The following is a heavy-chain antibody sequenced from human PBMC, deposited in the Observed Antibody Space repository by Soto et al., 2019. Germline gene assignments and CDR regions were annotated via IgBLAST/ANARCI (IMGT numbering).Heavy chain of an antibody. D-gene: IGHD3-16*01. J-gene: IGHJ3*02. CDR3: ARLNYGLRAFDI. CDR2: IYYSGST. V-gene: IGHV4-59*12. CDR1: GASISSYY. Sequence: SEPLSLTCTVSGASISSYYWSWIRQPPGKGLEWIGYIYYSGSTNYNPSLKSRVTMSVDTSKSQFSLKLSSVTAVDTAVYYCARLNYGLRAFDIWGQGTMVTVSS.